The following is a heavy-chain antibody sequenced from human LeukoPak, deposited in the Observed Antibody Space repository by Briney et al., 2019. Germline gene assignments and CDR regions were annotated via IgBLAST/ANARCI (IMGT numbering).Heavy chain of an antibody. CDR1: GDSISSGNYF. CDR2: IYYSGST. Sequence: SQTLSLTCTVSGDSISSGNYFWRWIRQHPGQGLECIGHIYYSGSTYYNPSLKSRVTISVDTSKNQFSLKLSSVTAADTAVYYCARGAYYYDSIGYYYANWFDPWGQGTLVTVSS. J-gene: IGHJ5*02. V-gene: IGHV4-31*03. CDR3: ARGAYYYDSIGYYYANWFDP. D-gene: IGHD3-22*01.